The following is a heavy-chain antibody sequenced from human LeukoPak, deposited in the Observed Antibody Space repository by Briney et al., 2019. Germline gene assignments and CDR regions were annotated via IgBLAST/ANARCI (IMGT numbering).Heavy chain of an antibody. CDR1: GFTFSNYA. CDR2: ISSSGGST. Sequence: GGSLRLSCASSGFTFSNYAMSWVRQGPGKGLEWVSAISSSGGSTYYADSVKGRFTISRDNSKNTLYLQMNSLRVEDTAVYYCAKGFYHDFWSGYSPAYFDYWGQGTLVTVSS. CDR3: AKGFYHDFWSGYSPAYFDY. J-gene: IGHJ4*02. V-gene: IGHV3-23*01. D-gene: IGHD3-3*01.